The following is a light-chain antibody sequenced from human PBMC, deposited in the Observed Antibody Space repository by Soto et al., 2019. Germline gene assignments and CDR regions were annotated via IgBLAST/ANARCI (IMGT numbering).Light chain of an antibody. CDR3: QQYDSFPWT. Sequence: DIQMTQSPSTLSASVGDRVTITCRASQGIYNWLAWYQQKPGKPPKLLIYDASGLDSGVPSRFSGSGYWTEFTLTISGLQPEDFATFYCQQYDSFPWTFGQGTKVDLK. V-gene: IGKV1-5*01. CDR2: DAS. CDR1: QGIYNW. J-gene: IGKJ1*01.